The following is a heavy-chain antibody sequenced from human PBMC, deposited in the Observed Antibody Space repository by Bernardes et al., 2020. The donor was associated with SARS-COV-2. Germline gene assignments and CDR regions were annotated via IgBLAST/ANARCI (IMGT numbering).Heavy chain of an antibody. CDR2: ITSHSSYT. V-gene: IGHV3-21*06. CDR3: ARGGTYGLSSFDY. D-gene: IGHD3-10*01. Sequence: GSLRLSCAASGFTFSSRSMNWVRQAPGKGLEWVASITSHSSYTYYTDSVKGRFTISRDNAKNSLSLEMNSLRADDTAVYYCARGGTYGLSSFDYWGQGTLVTVSS. J-gene: IGHJ4*02. CDR1: GFTFSSRS.